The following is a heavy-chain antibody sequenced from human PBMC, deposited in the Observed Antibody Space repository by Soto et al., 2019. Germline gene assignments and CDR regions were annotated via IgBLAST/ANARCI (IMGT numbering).Heavy chain of an antibody. CDR3: ARVSGSYYYGMDV. CDR1: GGSISSSNW. J-gene: IGHJ6*02. CDR2: IYHSGST. V-gene: IGHV4-4*02. D-gene: IGHD1-26*01. Sequence: SDTLSLTCAVSGGSISSSNWWSLVRQPPGKELEWIGEIYHSGSTNYNPSLKSRVTISVDKSKNQFSLKLSSVTAADTAVYYCARVSGSYYYGMDVWGQGTTVT.